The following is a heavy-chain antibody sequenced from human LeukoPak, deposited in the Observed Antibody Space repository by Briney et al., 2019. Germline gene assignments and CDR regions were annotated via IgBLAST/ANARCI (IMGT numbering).Heavy chain of an antibody. J-gene: IGHJ4*02. V-gene: IGHV3-30*01. D-gene: IGHD3-10*01. Sequence: GGSLRLSCAASGFTFSSYAMHWVRQAPGKGLEWVAVISYDGSNKYYADSGKGRFTISRDNSKNTLYLQMNSLRAEDTAVYYCARDRGVVFGYFDYWGQGTLVTVSS. CDR3: ARDRGVVFGYFDY. CDR1: GFTFSSYA. CDR2: ISYDGSNK.